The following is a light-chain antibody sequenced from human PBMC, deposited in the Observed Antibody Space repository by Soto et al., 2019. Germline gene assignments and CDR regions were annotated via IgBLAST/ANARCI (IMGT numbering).Light chain of an antibody. Sequence: QSALTQPPSASGSPGQSVTISCTGSSSDIGAYNYVSWYQQYPGQAPQLMIYEVSKRPSGVPDRFSGSKSGNTASLTISGLQAEDEAVYYCCSYTRTSNHYFFGSGTKLTVL. CDR2: EVS. CDR1: SSDIGAYNY. J-gene: IGLJ1*01. CDR3: CSYTRTSNHYF. V-gene: IGLV2-8*01.